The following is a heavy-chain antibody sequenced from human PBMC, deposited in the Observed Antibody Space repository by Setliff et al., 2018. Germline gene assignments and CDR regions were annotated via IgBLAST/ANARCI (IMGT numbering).Heavy chain of an antibody. CDR1: GFIFSNYW. CDR3: ARDPSPGGQLLPDL. J-gene: IGHJ5*02. V-gene: IGHV3-74*01. Sequence: PGGSLRLSCEASGFIFSNYWMHWVRQVPGEGPVWVSRIDSDSRSIRYADSVKGRFSISRDNRKNPVYLQIHSVRADDKALYYCARDPSPGGQLLPDLWGQGTLVTVSS. CDR2: IDSDSRSI. D-gene: IGHD3-10*01.